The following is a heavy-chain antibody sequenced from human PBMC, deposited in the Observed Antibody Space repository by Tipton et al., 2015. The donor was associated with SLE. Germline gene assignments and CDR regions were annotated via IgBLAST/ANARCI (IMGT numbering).Heavy chain of an antibody. CDR1: GGSFSGYY. CDR3: AYIVVLIASQKHFHH. J-gene: IGHJ1*01. D-gene: IGHD2-21*01. Sequence: TLSLTCAVYGGSFSGYYWSWIRQPPGKGLEWIGEINHSGITNYNPSLKSRVTISVDKSKNQFSLMLSSVTAADTAVYYCAYIVVLIASQKHFHHWGQGTLVTVSS. V-gene: IGHV4-34*01. CDR2: INHSGIT.